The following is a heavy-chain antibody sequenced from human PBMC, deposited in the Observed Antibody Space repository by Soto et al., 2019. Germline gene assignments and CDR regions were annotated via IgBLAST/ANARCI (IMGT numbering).Heavy chain of an antibody. CDR3: ARETHYGDYVDDAFDI. CDR2: SSAYNGNT. V-gene: IGHV1-18*01. CDR1: GYTFTSYG. D-gene: IGHD4-17*01. Sequence: GTSVKVSCKDSGYTFTSYGISWVRQAPGQGLEWMGWSSAYNGNTNYAQKLQGRVTMTTDTSTSTAYMELRSLRSDDTAVYYCARETHYGDYVDDAFDIWGQGTMVTVSS. J-gene: IGHJ3*02.